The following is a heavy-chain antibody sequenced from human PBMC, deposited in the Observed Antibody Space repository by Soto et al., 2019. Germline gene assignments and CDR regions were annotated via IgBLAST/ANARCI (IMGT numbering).Heavy chain of an antibody. CDR1: GFTFDDYA. CDR2: ISWNSGSI. D-gene: IGHD6-13*01. Sequence: GGSLRLSCAASGFTFDDYAIHWVRQGPGKGLEWVSGISWNSGSIGYADSVKGRFTISRDNAKNSLFLQMNSLRAEDTAFYYCAKDMAAAALLAVDYWGQGTLVTVSS. CDR3: AKDMAAAALLAVDY. V-gene: IGHV3-9*01. J-gene: IGHJ4*02.